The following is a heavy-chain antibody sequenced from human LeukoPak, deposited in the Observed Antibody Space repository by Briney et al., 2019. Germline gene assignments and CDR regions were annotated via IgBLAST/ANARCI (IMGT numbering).Heavy chain of an antibody. CDR1: GYTFTNYC. CDR2: IIPSDGFT. J-gene: IGHJ4*02. Sequence: ASVKVSCKASGYTFTNYCIHWVRQAPGQGLEWMGMIIPSDGFTTYAQKFQGRLTMTRDMSTSTVYMELSSLRSEDTALYYCATAGRRLFGVLIPLSFDYWGQGTLVTVSS. D-gene: IGHD3-3*01. V-gene: IGHV1-46*01. CDR3: ATAGRRLFGVLIPLSFDY.